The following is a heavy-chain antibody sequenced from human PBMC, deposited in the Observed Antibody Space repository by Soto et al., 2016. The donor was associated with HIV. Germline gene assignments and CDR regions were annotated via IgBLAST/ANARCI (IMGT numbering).Heavy chain of an antibody. CDR1: GFIFSDSA. Sequence: EVQLVESGGGLVQPGGSLKLSCAASGFIFSDSAIHWVRQAPGKGLEWVGHIRTKGNNYATAFSASVKGRFTISRDDSKNTAYLQMSSLKTEDTAVYYCARDPYYHYMDVWGKGTTVTVSS. CDR2: IRTKGNNYAT. V-gene: IGHV3-73*01. CDR3: ARDPYYHYMDV. J-gene: IGHJ6*03.